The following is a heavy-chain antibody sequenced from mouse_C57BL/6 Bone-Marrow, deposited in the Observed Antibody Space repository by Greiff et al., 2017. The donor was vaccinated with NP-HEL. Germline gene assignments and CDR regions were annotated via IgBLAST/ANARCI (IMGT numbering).Heavy chain of an antibody. CDR3: ARFFYYGSSYSAWFAY. Sequence: QVQLQQSGPELVKPGASVKLSCKASGYTFTSYDINWVKQRPGQGLEWIGWIYPRDGSTKYTEKFKGKATLTVDTSSSTAYMELHSLTSEDSAVYFCARFFYYGSSYSAWFAYWGQGTLVTVSA. V-gene: IGHV1-85*01. CDR2: IYPRDGST. CDR1: GYTFTSYD. D-gene: IGHD1-1*01. J-gene: IGHJ3*01.